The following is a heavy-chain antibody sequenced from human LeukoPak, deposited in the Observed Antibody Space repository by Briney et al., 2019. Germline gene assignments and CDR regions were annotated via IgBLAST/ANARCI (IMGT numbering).Heavy chain of an antibody. CDR2: INSDGSTT. J-gene: IGHJ4*02. CDR3: AKANVLLWFGELLPLDY. CDR1: GFTFSSCW. Sequence: PGGSLRLSCAASGFTFSSCWMHWVRQAPGKGLVWVSRINSDGSTTNYADSVRGRFTISRDNAKNTLYLQMNSLRAEDTAVYYCAKANVLLWFGELLPLDYWGQGTLVTVSS. D-gene: IGHD3-10*01. V-gene: IGHV3-74*01.